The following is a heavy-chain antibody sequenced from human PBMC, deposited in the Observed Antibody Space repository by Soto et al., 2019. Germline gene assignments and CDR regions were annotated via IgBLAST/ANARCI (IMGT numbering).Heavy chain of an antibody. J-gene: IGHJ6*02. CDR3: AREVSNGMDV. D-gene: IGHD2-8*01. CDR2: MNPNSGNT. V-gene: IGHV1-8*02. Sequence: ASVKVSCKASGCTFSSYTISWVRQAPGQGLEWMGWMNPNSGNTGYAQKFQGRVTMTRNTSISTAYMELSSLRSEDTAVYYCAREVSNGMDVWGQGTTVTVSS. CDR1: GCTFSSYT.